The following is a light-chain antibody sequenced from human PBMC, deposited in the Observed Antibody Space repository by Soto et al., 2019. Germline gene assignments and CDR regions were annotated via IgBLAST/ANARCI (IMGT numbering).Light chain of an antibody. J-gene: IGKJ1*01. CDR1: QSITTW. V-gene: IGKV1-5*03. CDR3: QQYSNYWT. Sequence: DIQITQSPSTLSASVGDRVTITCRASQSITTWLAWYQQKPGKAPKLLIYKASSLESGVPSRFSGSGSGTEFTLTINSLQPDDFATYYCQQYSNYWTFGQGTKVEIK. CDR2: KAS.